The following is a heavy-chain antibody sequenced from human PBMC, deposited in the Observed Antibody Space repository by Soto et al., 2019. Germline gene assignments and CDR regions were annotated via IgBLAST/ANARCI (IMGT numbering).Heavy chain of an antibody. CDR3: ARRGSR. J-gene: IGHJ3*01. CDR2: IHPGGQTI. V-gene: IGHV3-48*03. CDR1: GFTFSSSE. Sequence: PGGSLRLSCAASGFTFSSSEMYWVRQAPGKGLEWISYIHPGGQTIFYAESVKGRFTISRDNAKHSVYLQMNSLRAEDTAVYYCARRGSRWGRGTKVTVSP. D-gene: IGHD2-15*01.